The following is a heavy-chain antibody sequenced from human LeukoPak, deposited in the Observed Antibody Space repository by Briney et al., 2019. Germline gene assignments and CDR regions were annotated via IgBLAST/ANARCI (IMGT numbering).Heavy chain of an antibody. CDR3: AKVGVNNLSERFGEIYFDY. Sequence: GGSLRLSCAASGFTFSSYAMSWVRQAPGKGLEWVSAISGSGGSTYYADSVKGRFTISRDNSKNTLYLQMNSLRAEDTAVYYCAKVGVNNLSERFGEIYFDYWGQGTLVTVSS. V-gene: IGHV3-23*01. CDR1: GFTFSSYA. CDR2: ISGSGGST. D-gene: IGHD3-10*01. J-gene: IGHJ4*02.